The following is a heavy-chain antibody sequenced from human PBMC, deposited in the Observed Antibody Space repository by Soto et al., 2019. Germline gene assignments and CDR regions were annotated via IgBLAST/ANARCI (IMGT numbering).Heavy chain of an antibody. Sequence: SETLSLTCAVYGGSFSGYYWGWIRQPPGKGLEWIGEINHSGSTNYNPSLKSRVTISVDTSKNQFSLKLSSVTAADTAVYYCARGLGYSYGYFDYWGQGTLVTVSS. CDR1: GGSFSGYY. V-gene: IGHV4-34*01. CDR2: INHSGST. D-gene: IGHD5-18*01. CDR3: ARGLGYSYGYFDY. J-gene: IGHJ4*02.